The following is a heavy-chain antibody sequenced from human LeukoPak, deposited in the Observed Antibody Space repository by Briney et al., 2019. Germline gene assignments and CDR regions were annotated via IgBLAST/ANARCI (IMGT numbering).Heavy chain of an antibody. CDR1: GGSISSYY. D-gene: IGHD6-13*01. CDR2: IYYSGST. J-gene: IGHJ6*03. V-gene: IGHV4-39*07. Sequence: SETLSLTCTVSGGSISSYYWGWIRQPPGKGLEWIGSIYYSGSTYYNPSLKSRVTISVDTSKNQFSLKLSSVTAADTAVYYCARGRAAAELYYYYYMDVWGKGTTVTVSS. CDR3: ARGRAAAELYYYYYMDV.